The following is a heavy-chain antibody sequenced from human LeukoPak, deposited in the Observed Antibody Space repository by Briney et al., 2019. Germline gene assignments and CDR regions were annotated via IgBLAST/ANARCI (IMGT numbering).Heavy chain of an antibody. V-gene: IGHV1-8*01. D-gene: IGHD5-12*01. CDR3: AREEVDPAGMDV. CDR2: MNPNSGNT. Sequence: ASVKVSCKVSGYTFTSYDINWVRQATGQGLEWMGWMNPNSGNTGYAQKFQGRVTMTRNTSISTAYMELSSLRSEDTAVYYCAREEVDPAGMDVWGQGTTVTVSS. CDR1: GYTFTSYD. J-gene: IGHJ6*02.